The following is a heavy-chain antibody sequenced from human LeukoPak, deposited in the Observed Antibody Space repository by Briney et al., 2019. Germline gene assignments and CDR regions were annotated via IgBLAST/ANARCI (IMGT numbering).Heavy chain of an antibody. CDR1: GYTFTSYD. CDR2: MNPNSGNT. D-gene: IGHD3-9*01. Sequence: ASVKVSCKASGYTFTSYDINWVRQATGQGLEWMGWMNPNSGNTDYAQKFQGRVTMTRNTSISTAYMELSSLRSEDTAVYYCARALEYDILTGYYTWNWFDPWGQGTLVTVSS. J-gene: IGHJ5*02. CDR3: ARALEYDILTGYYTWNWFDP. V-gene: IGHV1-8*01.